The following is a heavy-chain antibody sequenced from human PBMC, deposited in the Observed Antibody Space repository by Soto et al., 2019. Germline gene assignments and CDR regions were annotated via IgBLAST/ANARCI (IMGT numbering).Heavy chain of an antibody. J-gene: IGHJ5*02. D-gene: IGHD3-9*01. V-gene: IGHV1-2*04. Sequence: ASVKVSCKASGYTFTSYYMHWVRQAPGQGLEWMGWINPNSGGTNYAQKFQGWVTMTRDTSISTAYMELRSLRSEDTAMYYCARHPITYYDILTGPRGDWFDPWGQGTLVTVSS. CDR3: ARHPITYYDILTGPRGDWFDP. CDR1: GYTFTSYY. CDR2: INPNSGGT.